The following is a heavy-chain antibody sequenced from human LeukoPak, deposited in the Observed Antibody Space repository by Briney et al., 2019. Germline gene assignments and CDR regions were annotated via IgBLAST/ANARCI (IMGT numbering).Heavy chain of an antibody. CDR2: IYYSGST. V-gene: IGHV4-39*07. CDR3: ARGYSSSPEDY. CDR1: GGSISSSSYY. J-gene: IGHJ4*02. D-gene: IGHD6-13*01. Sequence: SETLSLTCTVSGGSISSSSYYWGWIRQPPGKGLEWIGSIYYSGSTYYNPSLKSRVTISVDTSKNQFSLKLSSVTAADTAVYYCARGYSSSPEDYWGQGTLVTVSS.